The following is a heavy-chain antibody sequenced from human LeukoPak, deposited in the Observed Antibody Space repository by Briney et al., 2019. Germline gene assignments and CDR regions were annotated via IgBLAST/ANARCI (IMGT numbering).Heavy chain of an antibody. J-gene: IGHJ5*02. Sequence: SETLSLTCTVSGGSISSYYWGWIRQPPGKGLEWIGSIYYSGSTYYNPSLKSRVTISVDTSKNQFSLKLSSVTAADTAVYYCARHKRITIFGVAKQYNWFDPWGQGTLVTVSS. V-gene: IGHV4-39*01. CDR2: IYYSGST. CDR1: GGSISSYY. CDR3: ARHKRITIFGVAKQYNWFDP. D-gene: IGHD3-3*01.